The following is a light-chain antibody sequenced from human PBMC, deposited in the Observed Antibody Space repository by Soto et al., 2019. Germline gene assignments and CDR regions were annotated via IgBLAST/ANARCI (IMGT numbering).Light chain of an antibody. J-gene: IGKJ3*01. CDR1: QSVSSSY. CDR3: QQYCSSPIFT. V-gene: IGKV3-20*01. CDR2: GAS. Sequence: EIVLTQSPGTLSLSPGERATLSCRASQSVSSSYLAWYQQKPGQSPRLLIYGASSRATGIPDSFSGSESGTDFNLTISRLQPEDFAVYYCQQYCSSPIFTFGPGTKVDIK.